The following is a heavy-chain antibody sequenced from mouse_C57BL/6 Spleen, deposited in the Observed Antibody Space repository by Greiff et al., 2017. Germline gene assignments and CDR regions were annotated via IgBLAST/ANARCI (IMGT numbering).Heavy chain of an antibody. CDR2: IDPEDGET. CDR1: GFNIKDYY. J-gene: IGHJ4*01. CDR3: ARRLRYGYYAMDY. D-gene: IGHD1-1*01. Sequence: EVQLQQSGAELVKPGASVKLSCTASGFNIKDYYMHWVKQRTEQGLEWIGRIDPEDGETKYAPQFKGKATITADTSSNPAYLQLSCLTSEDTAVYYCARRLRYGYYAMDYWGQGTSVTVSS. V-gene: IGHV14-2*01.